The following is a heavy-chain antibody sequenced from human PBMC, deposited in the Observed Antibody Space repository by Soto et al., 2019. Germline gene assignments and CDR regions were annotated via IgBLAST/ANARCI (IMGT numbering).Heavy chain of an antibody. V-gene: IGHV5-10-1*01. CDR2: IDPSDSYT. D-gene: IGHD6-19*01. CDR3: ARGSGWDTFDY. CDR1: GYSFTSLW. Sequence: EVQLVQSGAEVKKPGEPLRISCKGSGYSFTSLWITWVRQMPGEGLEWMGRIDPSDSYTNYSPSFQGHVTISVDKSINTAYLQWSGLKASDTAMYYCARGSGWDTFDYWGQGTQVTVSS. J-gene: IGHJ4*02.